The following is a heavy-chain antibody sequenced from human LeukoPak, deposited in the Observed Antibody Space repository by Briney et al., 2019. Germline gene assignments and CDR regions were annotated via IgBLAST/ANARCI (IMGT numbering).Heavy chain of an antibody. Sequence: PSETLSLTCTVSGGSISSSSYYWGWIRQPPGTGLEWIGSIYYSGSTYYNPSLKSRVTISVDTSKNQFSLKLSSVTAADTAVYYCARVGLYSSSWHNWFDPWGQGTLVTVSS. CDR2: IYYSGST. J-gene: IGHJ5*02. D-gene: IGHD6-13*01. CDR1: GGSISSSSYY. CDR3: ARVGLYSSSWHNWFDP. V-gene: IGHV4-39*07.